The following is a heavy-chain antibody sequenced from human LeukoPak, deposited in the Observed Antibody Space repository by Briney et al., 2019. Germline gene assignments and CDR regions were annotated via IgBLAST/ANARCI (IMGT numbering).Heavy chain of an antibody. V-gene: IGHV3-7*01. CDR1: EFSFSSYW. Sequence: GGSLRLSRAASEFSFSSYWMRWVRQAPGKGLEWVANIKEDGTEKYYVGSVKGRFTISRDNAKKSLYLQMNSLRDDDTAVYFCARSPAGDAWPPAYYMDVWGKGTTVTVSS. D-gene: IGHD3-10*01. CDR2: IKEDGTEK. J-gene: IGHJ6*03. CDR3: ARSPAGDAWPPAYYMDV.